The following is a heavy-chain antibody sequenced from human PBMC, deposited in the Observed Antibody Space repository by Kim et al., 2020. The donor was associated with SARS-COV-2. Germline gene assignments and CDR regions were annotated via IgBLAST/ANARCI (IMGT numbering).Heavy chain of an antibody. V-gene: IGHV3-13*01. D-gene: IGHD6-13*01. CDR3: ARGRSEHSSSWYGGRELDY. J-gene: IGHJ4*02. CDR2: IGTAGDT. Sequence: GGSLRLSCAASGFTFSSYDMHWVRQATGKGLEWVSAIGTAGDTYYSGSVKGRFTISRENAKNSLYLQMNSLRAGDTAVYYCARGRSEHSSSWYGGRELDYWGQGTPVTPSS. CDR1: GFTFSSYD.